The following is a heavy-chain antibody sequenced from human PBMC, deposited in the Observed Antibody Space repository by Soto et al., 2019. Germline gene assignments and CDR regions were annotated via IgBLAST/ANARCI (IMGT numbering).Heavy chain of an antibody. CDR1: GGSISSSSYY. D-gene: IGHD4-17*01. J-gene: IGHJ4*02. V-gene: IGHV4-39*01. Sequence: TSETLSLTCTVSGGSISSSSYYWGWIRQPPGKGLEWIGSIYYSGSTYYNPSLKSRVTISVDTSKNQFSLKLSSVTAADTAVYYCARHLLLKHPTVTIDYWGQGTLVTVSS. CDR2: IYYSGST. CDR3: ARHLLLKHPTVTIDY.